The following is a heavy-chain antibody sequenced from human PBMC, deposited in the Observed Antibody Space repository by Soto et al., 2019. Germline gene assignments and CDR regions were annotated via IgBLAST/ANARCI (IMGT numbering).Heavy chain of an antibody. Sequence: ASLTVSCKPSGYTFTRYGISWVRQATGQGLEWMGWISANNGNTNYAQKLQGRVTMTTDTSTSTAYMELRSLRSDDTAVYYCARDITGTVNWFDPWGQGTLVTVSS. J-gene: IGHJ5*02. CDR2: ISANNGNT. CDR1: GYTFTRYG. V-gene: IGHV1-18*04. D-gene: IGHD1-7*01. CDR3: ARDITGTVNWFDP.